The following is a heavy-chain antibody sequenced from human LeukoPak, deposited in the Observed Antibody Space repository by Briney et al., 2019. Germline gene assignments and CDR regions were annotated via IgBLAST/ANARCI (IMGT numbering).Heavy chain of an antibody. CDR3: ARSSLVPYYYMDV. CDR1: GASFSNDY. Sequence: SETLSLTCTVSGASFSNDYWSWVRQAPGKGLEWIGYIYHNGRTNYSPSLKSRITMSIDTSQNQISLKLTSVTAADTAVYYCARSSLVPYYYMDVWGKGTTVTVSS. D-gene: IGHD6-13*01. V-gene: IGHV4-59*01. J-gene: IGHJ6*03. CDR2: IYHNGRT.